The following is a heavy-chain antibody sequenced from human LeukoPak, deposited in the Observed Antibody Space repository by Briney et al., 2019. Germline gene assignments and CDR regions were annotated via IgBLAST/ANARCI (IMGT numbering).Heavy chain of an antibody. D-gene: IGHD3-3*01. CDR3: ARDGRFSYGAFDI. J-gene: IGHJ3*02. V-gene: IGHV3-7*01. CDR1: GFTFSDYW. Sequence: GGSLRLSCVASGFTFSDYWMTWVRQAPGKGLECVANIKQDGSEKFYVDSVKGRFTISRGNAKNSLYLQMNSLRAEDTAVYYCARDGRFSYGAFDIWGQGTMVTVSS. CDR2: IKQDGSEK.